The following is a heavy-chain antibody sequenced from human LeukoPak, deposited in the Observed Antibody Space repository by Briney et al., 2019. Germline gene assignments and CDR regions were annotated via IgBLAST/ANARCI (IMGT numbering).Heavy chain of an antibody. Sequence: ASVKVSCKASGYTFTGYYMHWVRQAPGQGLEWMGWINPNSGGTNYAQKFQGRVTTTRDTSISTAYMELSRLRSDDTAVYYCARTRLGRNDAFDIWGQGTMVTVSS. CDR3: ARTRLGRNDAFDI. CDR2: INPNSGGT. D-gene: IGHD2-2*01. J-gene: IGHJ3*02. V-gene: IGHV1-2*02. CDR1: GYTFTGYY.